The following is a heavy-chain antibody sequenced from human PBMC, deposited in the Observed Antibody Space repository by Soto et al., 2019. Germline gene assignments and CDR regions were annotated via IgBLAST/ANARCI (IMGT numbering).Heavy chain of an antibody. CDR1: GFTFSSYS. J-gene: IGHJ5*02. CDR3: VRDGSGNLYLNWFDP. Sequence: XGSLRLSCAAAGFTFSSYSMNWVRQAPGKGLEWISYISSHSSTLYYADSVKGRFTISRDNAGNSLYLQMNSLRDEDTAVYYCVRDGSGNLYLNWFDPWGQGTLATVSS. V-gene: IGHV3-48*02. D-gene: IGHD6-19*01. CDR2: ISSHSSTL.